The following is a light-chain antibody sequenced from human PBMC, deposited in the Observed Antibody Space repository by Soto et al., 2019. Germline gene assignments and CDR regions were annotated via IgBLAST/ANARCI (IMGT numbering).Light chain of an antibody. J-gene: IGKJ2*01. CDR1: QSINSE. CDR3: HQGHNWPLT. V-gene: IGKV3-15*01. CDR2: GAS. Sequence: EIVMTQSPATLSLSPGERAALSCRASQSINSELAWYQQKPGQPPRLLIYGASTRATGVPARFTGSESGSEFNLTISGLQSEDFAVYYCHQGHNWPLTFGQGTRLEI.